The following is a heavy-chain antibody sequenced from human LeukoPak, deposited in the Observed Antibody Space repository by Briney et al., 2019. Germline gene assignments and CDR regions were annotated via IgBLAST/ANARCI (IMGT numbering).Heavy chain of an antibody. CDR1: GFTFSTYA. D-gene: IGHD3-9*01. J-gene: IGHJ4*02. Sequence: SGGSLRLSCAASGFTFSTYAMSWVRQAPGKGLEWVSGITPSGSSAYHADSVKGRFSISRDNSKNTLYLQMNGLRAEDTAVYYCAKDVPLATTGYLYFDNWGQGTLVTVSS. V-gene: IGHV3-23*01. CDR3: AKDVPLATTGYLYFDN. CDR2: ITPSGSSA.